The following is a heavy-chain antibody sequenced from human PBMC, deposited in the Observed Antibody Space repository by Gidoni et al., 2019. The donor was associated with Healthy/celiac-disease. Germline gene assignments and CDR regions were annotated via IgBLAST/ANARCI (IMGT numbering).Heavy chain of an antibody. Sequence: QVQLVQSGAEVKKPGASVKVSCKAAGYTFTSYAMHWVRQAPGQRLEWMGWINAGNGNTKYSQKFQGRVTITRDTSASTAYMELSSLRSEDTAVYYCARDHEDYGDYNWFDPWGQGTLVTVSS. CDR3: ARDHEDYGDYNWFDP. D-gene: IGHD4-17*01. CDR1: GYTFTSYA. CDR2: INAGNGNT. J-gene: IGHJ5*02. V-gene: IGHV1-3*01.